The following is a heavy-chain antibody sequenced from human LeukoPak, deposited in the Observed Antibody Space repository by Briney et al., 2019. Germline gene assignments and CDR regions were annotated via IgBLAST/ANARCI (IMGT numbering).Heavy chain of an antibody. CDR3: VRDVWGDRDSYFDY. J-gene: IGHJ4*02. D-gene: IGHD2-21*01. CDR2: ISGSGGST. Sequence: PGGSLRLSCAASGFTFSSYAMSWVRQARGKGLEWVTAISGSGGSTYYADSVKGRYTISRDNSKNTLYLQMNSLRAEDTAVYYCVRDVWGDRDSYFDYWGQGALVTVSS. CDR1: GFTFSSYA. V-gene: IGHV3-23*01.